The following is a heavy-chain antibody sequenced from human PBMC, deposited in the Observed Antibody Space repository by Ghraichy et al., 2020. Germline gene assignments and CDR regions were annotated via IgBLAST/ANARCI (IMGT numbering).Heavy chain of an antibody. CDR2: ISYDGNKK. CDR1: GFTFGNYG. D-gene: IGHD3-9*01. J-gene: IGHJ6*02. V-gene: IGHV3-30*03. Sequence: GESLNISCVASGFTFGNYGIHWARQAPGKGLEWVALISYDGNKKDYVDSVKGRFTISRDNSKNTVYLQMNSLTTEDTAVYYCARDRGGYDALTGYYYHYYGMDVWGQGTTVTVSS. CDR3: ARDRGGYDALTGYYYHYYGMDV.